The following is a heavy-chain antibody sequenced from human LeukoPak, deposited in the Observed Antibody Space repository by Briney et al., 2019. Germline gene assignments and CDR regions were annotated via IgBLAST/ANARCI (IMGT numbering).Heavy chain of an antibody. J-gene: IGHJ4*02. Sequence: GGSLRLSCAASGFSVSNYYMSWVRQPPGKGLEWVSVMYTGGGRYYGDSVKGRFTISRDNSKNTVFLQMNSLRVEDTALYYCTRGPSYSGADCYSDWDQGTLVAVS. CDR3: TRGPSYSGADCYSD. D-gene: IGHD2-21*02. V-gene: IGHV3-66*01. CDR2: MYTGGGR. CDR1: GFSVSNYY.